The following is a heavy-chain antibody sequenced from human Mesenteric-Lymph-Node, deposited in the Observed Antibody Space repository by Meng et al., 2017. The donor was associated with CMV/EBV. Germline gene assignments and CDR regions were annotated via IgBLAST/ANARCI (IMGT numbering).Heavy chain of an antibody. CDR2: IIPILGIA. D-gene: IGHD6-13*01. V-gene: IGHV1-69*02. CDR3: ASPAAGTYGMDV. CDR1: GGTFSSYT. J-gene: IGHJ6*02. Sequence: KVSCKASGGTFSSYTISWVRQAPGQGLEWMGRIIPILGIANYAQKFQGRVTITADKSTSTAYMELSSLRSEDTAVYYCASPAAGTYGMDVWGQGTTVTVSS.